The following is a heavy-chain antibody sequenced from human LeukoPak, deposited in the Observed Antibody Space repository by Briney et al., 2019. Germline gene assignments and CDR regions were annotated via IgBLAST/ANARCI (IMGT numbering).Heavy chain of an antibody. CDR3: VKSEQLIVVVTVNAFDI. V-gene: IGHV3-74*01. J-gene: IGHJ3*02. CDR2: ITSDGTAT. CDR1: GFTFSNYW. D-gene: IGHD2-21*02. Sequence: PGGSLRLSCVASGFTFSNYWMHWVRQAPGKGLVWVSRITSDGTATTYADSVKGRFTISRDNAKNTLYLQMSSLRAEDTAVYYCVKSEQLIVVVTVNAFDIWGQGTMVTVSS.